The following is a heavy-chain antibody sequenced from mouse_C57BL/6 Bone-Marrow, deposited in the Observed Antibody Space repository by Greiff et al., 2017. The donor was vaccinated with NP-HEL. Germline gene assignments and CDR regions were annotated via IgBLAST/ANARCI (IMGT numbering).Heavy chain of an antibody. CDR1: GYTFTSYW. CDR3: ASASDYYGSSY. J-gene: IGHJ2*01. CDR2: IHPNSGST. Sequence: VQLQQPGAELVKPGASVKLSCKASGYTFTSYWMHWVKQRPGQGLEWIGMIHPNSGSTNYNEKFKSKATLTVDKSSSTAYMQLSSLTSEDSAVYYCASASDYYGSSYWGQGTTLTVSS. V-gene: IGHV1-64*01. D-gene: IGHD1-1*01.